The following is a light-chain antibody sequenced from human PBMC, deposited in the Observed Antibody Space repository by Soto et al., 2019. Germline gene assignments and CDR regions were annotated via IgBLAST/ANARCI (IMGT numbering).Light chain of an antibody. CDR3: QQGYSAPPLT. Sequence: SASVGDRVTITCRASQSISNYLNWYQQKPGKAPKLLIHAASTLQSGVPSRFSGSGSGTDSTLTISSLQPEDFATYYCQQGYSAPPLTFGGGTKVEIK. V-gene: IGKV1-39*01. J-gene: IGKJ4*01. CDR1: QSISNY. CDR2: AAS.